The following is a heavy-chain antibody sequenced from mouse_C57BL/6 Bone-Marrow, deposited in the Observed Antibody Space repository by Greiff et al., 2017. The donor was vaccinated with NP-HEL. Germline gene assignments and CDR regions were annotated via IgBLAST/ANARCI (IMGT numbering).Heavy chain of an antibody. D-gene: IGHD1-1*01. Sequence: QVQLQQPGAELVMPGASVKLSCKASGYTFTSYWMHWVKQRPGQGLEWIGEIDPSDSYTNYNQKFKGKSTLTVDKSSSTGYMQLSSLTSEDSAVYYCSLLLWYFDVWGTGTTVTVSS. CDR3: SLLLWYFDV. CDR1: GYTFTSYW. J-gene: IGHJ1*03. CDR2: IDPSDSYT. V-gene: IGHV1-69*01.